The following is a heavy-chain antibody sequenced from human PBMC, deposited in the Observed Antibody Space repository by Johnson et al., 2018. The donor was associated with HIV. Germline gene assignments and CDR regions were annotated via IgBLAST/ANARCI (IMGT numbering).Heavy chain of an antibody. CDR1: GFTFSDYW. D-gene: IGHD1-26*01. V-gene: IGHV3-7*05. CDR2: IKYDGSDK. Sequence: VQLVESGGGLVQPGGSLRLSSGASGFTFSDYWMSWVRQAPGKGLEWVASIKYDGSDKYYVDAVKGRLIISRDNVNNSVYLQMNSLRGEDTAVYYCARELNSGNYDPWFERWESGAFDVWGQGTLVTVSS. J-gene: IGHJ3*01. CDR3: ARELNSGNYDPWFERWESGAFDV.